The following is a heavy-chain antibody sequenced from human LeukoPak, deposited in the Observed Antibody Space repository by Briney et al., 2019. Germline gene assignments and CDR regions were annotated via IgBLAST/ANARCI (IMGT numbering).Heavy chain of an antibody. J-gene: IGHJ5*02. V-gene: IGHV4-30-4*01. CDR3: AAFKYYYGSGNYTRSYSWFDP. CDR1: GGSISSGDYY. CDR2: IYYSGST. D-gene: IGHD3-10*01. Sequence: PSETLSLTCTVSGGSISSGDYYWSWIRQPPGKGLEWIGYIYYSGSTYYNPSLKSRVTISVDTSKNQFSLKLSSVTAADTAVYYCAAFKYYYGSGNYTRSYSWFDPWGQGTLVTVSS.